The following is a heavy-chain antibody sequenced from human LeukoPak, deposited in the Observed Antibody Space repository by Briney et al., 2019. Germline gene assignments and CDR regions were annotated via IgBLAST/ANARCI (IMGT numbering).Heavy chain of an antibody. V-gene: IGHV4-4*07. CDR3: ARDRYYYDSSGYYWLFDY. CDR1: GGSISSYY. Sequence: PSETLSLTCTVSGGSISSYYWSWIRQPAGGGLEWIGRIYTSGSTNYNPSLKSRVTMSVDTSKNKFSLKLSSVTAADTAVYYCARDRYYYDSSGYYWLFDYWGQGTLVTVSS. D-gene: IGHD3-22*01. CDR2: IYTSGST. J-gene: IGHJ4*02.